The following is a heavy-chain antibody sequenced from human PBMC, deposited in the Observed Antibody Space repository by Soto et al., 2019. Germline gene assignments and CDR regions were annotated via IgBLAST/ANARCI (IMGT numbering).Heavy chain of an antibody. CDR2: IKEDGSEK. CDR3: ARVDFYDSSANDAFDI. Sequence: GGSLRLSCAASGFSFNKYWMSWVRQAPGKGLEWVANIKEDGSEKYYVDSVKGRFTISRDNAKNSLYLQMNSLRAEDTAVYYCARVDFYDSSANDAFDIWGQGTMVTFSS. D-gene: IGHD3-22*01. CDR1: GFSFNKYW. J-gene: IGHJ3*02. V-gene: IGHV3-7*02.